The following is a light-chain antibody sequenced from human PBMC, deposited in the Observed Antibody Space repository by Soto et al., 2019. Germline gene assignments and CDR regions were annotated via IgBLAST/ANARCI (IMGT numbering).Light chain of an antibody. CDR1: QDVSSK. J-gene: IGKJ4*02. CDR2: DAS. Sequence: EMVVTQSPATLSVSPGERVTLSCRTSQDVSSKLAWYQQKPGQPPLLLIYDASTRATGTPARCSGSGSGTEFTLAVSSLQSVDYALYFCQQYIRWPLAFGGGTKVEIK. CDR3: QQYIRWPLA. V-gene: IGKV3D-15*01.